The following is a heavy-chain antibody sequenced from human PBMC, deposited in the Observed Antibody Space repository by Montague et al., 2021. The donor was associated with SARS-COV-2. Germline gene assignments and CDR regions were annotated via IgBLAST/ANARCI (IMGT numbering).Heavy chain of an antibody. CDR3: ARADRRSHDTTHHYYYEGMGP. CDR1: GDSISTSY. Sequence: SETLSLTCTVSGDSISTSYWAWIRQPPGKGLEWIGYIYYSGRTNYNSSLKSRVTISVDTSKNQVSLNLSSVTAADTAVYCCARADRRSHDTTHHYYYEGMGPWGQGTTVTVSS. D-gene: IGHD4-17*01. CDR2: IYYSGRT. V-gene: IGHV4-59*01. J-gene: IGHJ6*02.